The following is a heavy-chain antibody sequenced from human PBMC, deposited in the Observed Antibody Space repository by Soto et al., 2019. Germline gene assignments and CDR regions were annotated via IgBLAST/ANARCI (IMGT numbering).Heavy chain of an antibody. V-gene: IGHV1-69*04. D-gene: IGHD5-18*01. Sequence: GASVKVSYKASGGTFSSYTISWVRQAPGQGLEWMGRIIPILGIANYAQKFQGRVTITADKSTSTAYMELSSLRSEDTAVYYCARECHDAERAPDDGYSYDCGYWGQGTLVTVSS. CDR3: ARECHDAERAPDDGYSYDCGY. CDR2: IIPILGIA. J-gene: IGHJ4*02. CDR1: GGTFSSYT.